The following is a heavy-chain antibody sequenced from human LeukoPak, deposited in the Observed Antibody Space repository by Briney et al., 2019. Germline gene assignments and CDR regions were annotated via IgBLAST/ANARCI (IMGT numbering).Heavy chain of an antibody. V-gene: IGHV3-7*01. Sequence: PGGSLRLSCAASGFTFSSYWMSWVRQAPGKGLEWVANIKQDGSEKYYVDSVKGRFTISRDNAKNSLYLQMNSLRAEDTAVYYCARGQYSSSGEGLLDYWGQGTLVTVSS. CDR3: ARGQYSSSGEGLLDY. CDR1: GFTFSSYW. D-gene: IGHD6-6*01. J-gene: IGHJ4*02. CDR2: IKQDGSEK.